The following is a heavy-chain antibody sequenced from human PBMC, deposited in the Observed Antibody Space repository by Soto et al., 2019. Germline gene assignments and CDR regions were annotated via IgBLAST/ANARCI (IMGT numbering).Heavy chain of an antibody. J-gene: IGHJ4*02. CDR2: IFWDDDK. D-gene: IGHD3-3*01. CDR1: GFSLSTSGVA. CDR3: VRIFDFWSGYYSSY. V-gene: IGHV2-5*02. Sequence: QITLKESGPTLVKPTQTLTLTCTFSGFSLSTSGVAVGWIRQAPRKAPEWLAFIFWDDDKPYSPSLEHRLTITKETAENLVVLTMTNMVSVDTASYFCVRIFDFWSGYYSSYWAPGTLVTVSS.